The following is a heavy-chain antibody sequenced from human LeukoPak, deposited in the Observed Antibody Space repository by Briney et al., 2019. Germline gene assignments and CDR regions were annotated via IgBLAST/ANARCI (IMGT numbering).Heavy chain of an antibody. CDR3: TTDHDFWSGPFDS. Sequence: GGSLILSCAASGFTFNNAWMSWVRQAPGKGLEWVGRIKSKTDGGTTDYGAPVKGRFTISRDDSKNTLYLQMNSLKTEDTAVYYCTTDHDFWSGPFDSWGQGSMVTVSS. CDR1: GFTFNNAW. D-gene: IGHD3-3*01. CDR2: IKSKTDGGTT. J-gene: IGHJ4*02. V-gene: IGHV3-15*01.